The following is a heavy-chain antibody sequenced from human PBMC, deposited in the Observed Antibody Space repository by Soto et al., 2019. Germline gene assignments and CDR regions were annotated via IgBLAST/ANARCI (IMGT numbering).Heavy chain of an antibody. J-gene: IGHJ4*02. D-gene: IGHD6-19*01. CDR3: ARDQWMVPRGGYD. CDR1: GYKFTSYG. Sequence: QIHLVQSGPDVKKPGASVKVSCKASGYKFTSYGITWVRQAPGQGLEWMGWISGYNGDTKFGQKVQGRVTLTTDTSTSTAYMELRSLRSDDTAVYYCARDQWMVPRGGYDWGQGTLVTVSS. CDR2: ISGYNGDT. V-gene: IGHV1-18*01.